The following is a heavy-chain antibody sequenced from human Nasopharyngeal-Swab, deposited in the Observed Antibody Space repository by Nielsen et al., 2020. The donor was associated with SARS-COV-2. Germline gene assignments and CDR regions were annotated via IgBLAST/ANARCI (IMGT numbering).Heavy chain of an antibody. CDR2: ISSSGSTI. CDR3: ARERGLVPAATPWFDP. D-gene: IGHD2-2*01. Sequence: WIRQPPGKGLEWVSYISSSGSTIYYADSVKGRFTISRDNSKNTLYLQMNSLRAEDTAVYCCARERGLVPAATPWFDPWGQGTLVTVSS. J-gene: IGHJ5*02. V-gene: IGHV3-11*04.